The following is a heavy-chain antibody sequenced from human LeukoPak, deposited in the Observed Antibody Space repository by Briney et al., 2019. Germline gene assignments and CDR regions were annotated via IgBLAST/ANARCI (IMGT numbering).Heavy chain of an antibody. D-gene: IGHD3-22*01. V-gene: IGHV1-69*13. CDR2: IIPIFGTA. J-gene: IGHJ6*02. CDR3: ARDRVAYYYDSSGYSPYYYGMDV. CDR1: GGTFSSYA. Sequence: SVKVSCKASGGTFSSYAISWVRQAPGQGLEWMGGIIPIFGTANYAQKFQGRVTFTADESTSTAYMELSSLRSEDTAVYYCARDRVAYYYDSSGYSPYYYGMDVWGQGTTVTVSS.